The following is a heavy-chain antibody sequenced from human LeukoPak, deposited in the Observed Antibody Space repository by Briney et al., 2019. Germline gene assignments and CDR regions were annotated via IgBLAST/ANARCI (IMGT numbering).Heavy chain of an antibody. Sequence: GASVKVSCKASGYTFTGYYMHWVRQAPGQGLEWMGWINPNSGGTNYAQKFQGRVTMTTDTSTSTAYMELRSLRSDDTAVYYCARGADYDFWSGGGLLDQWGQGTLVTVSS. CDR1: GYTFTGYY. V-gene: IGHV1-2*02. D-gene: IGHD3-3*01. J-gene: IGHJ5*02. CDR3: ARGADYDFWSGGGLLDQ. CDR2: INPNSGGT.